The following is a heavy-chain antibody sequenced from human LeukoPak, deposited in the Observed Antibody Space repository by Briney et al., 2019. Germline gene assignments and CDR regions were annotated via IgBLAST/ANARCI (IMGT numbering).Heavy chain of an antibody. CDR1: GGSISSSSYY. D-gene: IGHD1-1*01. V-gene: IGHV4-39*01. Sequence: SETLSLTCTVSGGSISSSSYYWGWIRQPPGKGLEWIGSIYYSGSTYYNPSLKSRVTISVDTSKNQFSLKLSSVTAADTAVYYCARVRYSRVDYWGQGTLVTVSS. CDR3: ARVRYSRVDY. CDR2: IYYSGST. J-gene: IGHJ4*02.